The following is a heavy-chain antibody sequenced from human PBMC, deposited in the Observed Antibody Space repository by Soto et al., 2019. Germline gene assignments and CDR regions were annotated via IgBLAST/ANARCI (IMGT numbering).Heavy chain of an antibody. V-gene: IGHV4-59*01. Sequence: QVQLQESGPGLVKPSETLYLTCSVSGGSISSYYWSWIRQPPGKGLEWIGYIYYSGSTNYNPSLKSRVTISVDTSKNQFSLMLSSVTAADTAVYYCARTYGGNSAMDYWGQGTLVTVSS. CDR3: ARTYGGNSAMDY. CDR2: IYYSGST. D-gene: IGHD4-17*01. CDR1: GGSISSYY. J-gene: IGHJ4*02.